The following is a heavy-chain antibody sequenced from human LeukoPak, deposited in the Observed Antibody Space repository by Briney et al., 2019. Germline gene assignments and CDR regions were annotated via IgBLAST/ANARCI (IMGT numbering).Heavy chain of an antibody. J-gene: IGHJ5*02. D-gene: IGHD5-24*01. CDR1: GGSFSGYY. Sequence: SETLSLTCAVYGGSFSGYYWSWIRQPPGKGLEWIGEINHSGSTNYNPSLKSRVTISVDTSKNQFSLKLSSVTAADTAVYYCARGRPMAKNWFDPWGQGTLVTVS. V-gene: IGHV4-34*01. CDR3: ARGRPMAKNWFDP. CDR2: INHSGST.